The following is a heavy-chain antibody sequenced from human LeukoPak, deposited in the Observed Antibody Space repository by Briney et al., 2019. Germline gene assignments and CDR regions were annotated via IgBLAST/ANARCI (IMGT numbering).Heavy chain of an antibody. CDR2: INDSGTT. CDR1: GQSLSGYY. CDR3: ARGASCGGDCYWEDYYYYGTDV. J-gene: IGHJ6*02. D-gene: IGHD2-21*02. Sequence: SPTLSPTWAVYGQSLSGYYCSWIRQPPGKGLGWVGEINDSGTTNYNPSLKSRVTISIDSSKNQFSLKLSSVTAADTAVYYCARGASCGGDCYWEDYYYYGTDVWGQGTTVTVSS. V-gene: IGHV4-34*01.